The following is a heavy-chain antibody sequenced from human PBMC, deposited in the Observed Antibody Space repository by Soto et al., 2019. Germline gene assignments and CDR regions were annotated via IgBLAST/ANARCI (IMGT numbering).Heavy chain of an antibody. CDR3: VIEVVFWP. CDR2: VSHDGRNT. D-gene: IGHD2-2*01. Sequence: GGSLRLSCAASGFTFSDYAMHWVRQAPGKGLEWVAVVSHDGRNTHYADSVKGRFTISRDNSKNTLSLQMSSLRGDDTAMYYCVIEVVFWPWGQGTLVTVSS. J-gene: IGHJ4*02. V-gene: IGHV3-30*03. CDR1: GFTFSDYA.